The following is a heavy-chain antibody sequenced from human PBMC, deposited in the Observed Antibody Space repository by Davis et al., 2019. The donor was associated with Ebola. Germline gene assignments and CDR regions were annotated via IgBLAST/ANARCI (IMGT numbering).Heavy chain of an antibody. CDR3: ARDEGQFDFWNGFFGF. J-gene: IGHJ4*02. Sequence: PGGSLRLSCAASGFTFGAHALHWVRQAPGRRPEWVAFISYDGNNRYYADSVKGRFTISRDNSKDTLYLQLNSLRPEDTALYYCARDEGQFDFWNGFFGFWGQGTLVTVSS. V-gene: IGHV3-30*04. CDR2: ISYDGNNR. CDR1: GFTFGAHA. D-gene: IGHD3-3*01.